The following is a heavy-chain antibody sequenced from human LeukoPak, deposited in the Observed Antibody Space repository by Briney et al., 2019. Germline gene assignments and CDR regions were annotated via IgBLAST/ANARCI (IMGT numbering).Heavy chain of an antibody. CDR2: IRSKANSYAT. CDR3: TRLGRASTSSYYMDV. V-gene: IGHV3-73*01. D-gene: IGHD2-2*01. CDR1: GFTFSGSV. J-gene: IGHJ6*03. Sequence: GGSLRLSCAASGFTFSGSVMHWVRQASGKGLEWVGRIRSKANSYATAYAASVKGRFTISRDDSKNTAYLQMNSLKTEDTAVYYCTRLGRASTSSYYMDVWGKGTTVTVSS.